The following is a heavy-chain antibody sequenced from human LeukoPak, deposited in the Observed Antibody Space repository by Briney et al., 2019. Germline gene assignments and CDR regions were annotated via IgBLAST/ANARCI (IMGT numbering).Heavy chain of an antibody. CDR2: IYTSGST. D-gene: IGHD3-22*01. CDR1: GGSISSGSYY. Sequence: SETLSLTCTVSGGSISSGSYYWSWIRQPAGKGLEWIGRIYTSGSTNYNPSLKSRVTMSVDTSKNQFSLKLSSVTAADTAVYYCARGGYYDSSAPFDYWGQGTLVTVSS. V-gene: IGHV4-61*02. CDR3: ARGGYYDSSAPFDY. J-gene: IGHJ4*02.